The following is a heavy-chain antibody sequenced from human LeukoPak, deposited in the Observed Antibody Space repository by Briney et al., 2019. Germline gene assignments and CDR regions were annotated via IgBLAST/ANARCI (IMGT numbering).Heavy chain of an antibody. CDR2: IEQDGSEK. J-gene: IGHJ4*02. CDR1: GFSFTTSW. Sequence: GGSLRLSCAASGFSFTTSWMSWVRQAPGKGLEWVASIEQDGSEKYYVDSVKGRFTISRDNAKNSLFLQMNSLRAEDTAVYYCAKGHTSLAPGGQGALVTVSS. CDR3: AKGHTSLAP. D-gene: IGHD5-18*01. V-gene: IGHV3-7*02.